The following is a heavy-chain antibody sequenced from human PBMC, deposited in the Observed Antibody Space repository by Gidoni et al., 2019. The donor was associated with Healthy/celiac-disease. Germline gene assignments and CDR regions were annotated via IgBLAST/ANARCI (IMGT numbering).Heavy chain of an antibody. J-gene: IGHJ3*02. Sequence: EVQLVESGGGLVKPGGSLRLSCAASGFTFSHAWMNWVRQAPGKGLEWVGRIKSKTDGGTTDYAAPVKGRFTISRDDSKNTLYLQMNSLKTEDTAVYYCTTGTMVRNRAFDIWGQGTMVTVSS. D-gene: IGHD3-10*01. CDR3: TTGTMVRNRAFDI. CDR2: IKSKTDGGTT. V-gene: IGHV3-15*07. CDR1: GFTFSHAW.